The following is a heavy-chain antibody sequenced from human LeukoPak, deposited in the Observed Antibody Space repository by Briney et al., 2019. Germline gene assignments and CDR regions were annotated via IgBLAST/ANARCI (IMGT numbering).Heavy chain of an antibody. V-gene: IGHV4-59*01. D-gene: IGHD6-19*01. CDR3: ARETSLAGFASGLGFNY. CDR2: IYGSGNT. Sequence: SETLSLTCTVSGGSISSWYWSWIRQPPGKGLEWIGYIYGSGNTNYNPSLKSRVTMSIDTSKNQFSLKLTSVTAADTATYYCARETSLAGFASGLGFNYWGQEILVTVSS. CDR1: GGSISSWY. J-gene: IGHJ4*02.